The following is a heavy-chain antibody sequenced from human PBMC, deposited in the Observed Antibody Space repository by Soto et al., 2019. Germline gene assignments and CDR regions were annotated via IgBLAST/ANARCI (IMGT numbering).Heavy chain of an antibody. CDR2: VWFDGSNK. J-gene: IGHJ4*02. Sequence: GGSLRLSCAASGFTFSNYGMHWVRQAPGKGLEWVAVVWFDGSNKYYADSVKGRFTISRDNSKNTLYLQMNSLRAEDTAVYYCAKDGRYCSGGSCFVLETVAYWGQGTLVTVSS. V-gene: IGHV3-33*06. CDR1: GFTFSNYG. CDR3: AKDGRYCSGGSCFVLETVAY. D-gene: IGHD2-15*01.